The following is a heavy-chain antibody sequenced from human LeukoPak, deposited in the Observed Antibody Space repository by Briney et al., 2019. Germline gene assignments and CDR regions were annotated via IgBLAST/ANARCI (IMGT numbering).Heavy chain of an antibody. V-gene: IGHV3-23*01. CDR1: GFTFSTFA. J-gene: IGHJ4*02. CDR2: IFPSGGEI. CDR3: AKEYSGSFSPFPSYFDY. D-gene: IGHD1-26*01. Sequence: GGSLRLSCAASGFTFSTFAMIWVRQPPGKGLEWVSSIFPSGGEIHYADSVRGRFTISRDNSKSILSLQMNSLRADDTAVYYCAKEYSGSFSPFPSYFDYWGQGTLVTVSS.